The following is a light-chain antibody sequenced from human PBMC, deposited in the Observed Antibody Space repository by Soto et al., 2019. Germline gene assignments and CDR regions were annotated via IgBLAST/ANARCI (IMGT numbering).Light chain of an antibody. CDR3: QQRSTWPT. Sequence: EIVLTQSPATLSLSPGDRATLSCRASQSLSTYLAWYQQKPGQAPRLLIYDASVRATGTPARFSGSGSGTAFTLTISSLEPEDFALYYCQQRSTWPTFGQGTRLEIK. J-gene: IGKJ5*01. V-gene: IGKV3-11*01. CDR1: QSLSTY. CDR2: DAS.